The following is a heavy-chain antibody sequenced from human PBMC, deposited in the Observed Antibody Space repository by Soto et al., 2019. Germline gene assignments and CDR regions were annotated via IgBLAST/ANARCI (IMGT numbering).Heavy chain of an antibody. CDR1: GYSFTSYW. CDR2: IYPVDPDT. CDR3: ARRGNYYDSSGYSSSAFDI. D-gene: IGHD3-22*01. Sequence: PGESLKISCKGSGYSFTSYWIAWVRQMPGKGLEWLGIIYPVDPDTRYSPSFQGQVTISADKSISTAYLQWSSLKASDTAMYYCARRGNYYDSSGYSSSAFDIWGQGTMVTVSS. J-gene: IGHJ3*02. V-gene: IGHV5-51*01.